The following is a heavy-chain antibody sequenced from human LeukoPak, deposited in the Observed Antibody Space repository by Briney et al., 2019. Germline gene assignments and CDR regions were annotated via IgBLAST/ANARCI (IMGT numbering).Heavy chain of an antibody. J-gene: IGHJ5*02. V-gene: IGHV1-46*01. CDR1: GYTFTSYY. CDR2: INPSGGST. CDR3: ARDLDDSSGYYYNWFDP. D-gene: IGHD3-22*01. Sequence: ASVKVSCKASGYTFTSYYMHWVRQAPGQGLEWMGIINPSGGSTSYAQKFQGRVTMTRDTSTSTVYMELSSLRSEDTAVYYCARDLDDSSGYYYNWFDPWGQGTLATVSS.